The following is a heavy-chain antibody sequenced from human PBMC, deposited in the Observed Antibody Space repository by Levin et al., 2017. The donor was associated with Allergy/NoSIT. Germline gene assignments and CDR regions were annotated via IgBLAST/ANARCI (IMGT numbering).Heavy chain of an antibody. CDR2: ISSRSSTT. V-gene: IGHV3-48*01. CDR1: GFTFSTCS. CDR3: ARDLTYYSDSGTPGP. Sequence: LSLTCAASGFTFSTCSMNWVRQAPGKGLEWLSYISSRSSTTYYADSVQGRFTISRDNAKNSLYLQMNSLRAEDTAVYYCARDLTYYSDSGTPGPWGQGTLVTVSS. J-gene: IGHJ5*02. D-gene: IGHD3-10*01.